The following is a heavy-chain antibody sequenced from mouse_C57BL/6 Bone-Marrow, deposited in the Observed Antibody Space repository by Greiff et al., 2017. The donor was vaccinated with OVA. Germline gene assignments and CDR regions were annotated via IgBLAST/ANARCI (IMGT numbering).Heavy chain of an antibody. J-gene: IGHJ4*01. Sequence: EVKLVESGAELVRPGASVKLSCTASGFNIKDYYMHWVKQRPEQGLEWIGRIDPADGDTEYAPKFQGKATMTADTSSNTAYLQLSSLTSEDTAVYYCTTDSSGYVGAMDYWGQGTSVTVSS. V-gene: IGHV14-1*01. D-gene: IGHD3-2*02. CDR2: IDPADGDT. CDR1: GFNIKDYY. CDR3: TTDSSGYVGAMDY.